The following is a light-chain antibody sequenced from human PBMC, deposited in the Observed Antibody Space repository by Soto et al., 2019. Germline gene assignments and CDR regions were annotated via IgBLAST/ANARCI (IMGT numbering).Light chain of an antibody. CDR3: QQYDYLPLP. J-gene: IGKJ4*01. Sequence: DIQMTQSPSSLSASVGDRVTITCQASQDISNYLNWYQQKPGKAPKLLIYDASNLETGVPSRFSGSGSWTDFNFPISSLQAEDISTYYCQQYDYLPLPFGRGTKVENK. V-gene: IGKV1-33*01. CDR2: DAS. CDR1: QDISNY.